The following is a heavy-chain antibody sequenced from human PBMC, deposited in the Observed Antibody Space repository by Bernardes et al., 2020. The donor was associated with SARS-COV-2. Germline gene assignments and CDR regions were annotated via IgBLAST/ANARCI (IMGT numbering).Heavy chain of an antibody. Sequence: GGSLRLSCVASGFTFSDHNMDWVRQAPGKGLEWVARIRSKANSYTTEYAASVRGRFTISGDDSTNSLYLQMNSLKTEDTAVYYCARSPLGTAPFDYWGQGTLVTVSS. D-gene: IGHD1-7*01. J-gene: IGHJ4*02. CDR1: GFTFSDHN. V-gene: IGHV3-72*01. CDR3: ARSPLGTAPFDY. CDR2: IRSKANSYTT.